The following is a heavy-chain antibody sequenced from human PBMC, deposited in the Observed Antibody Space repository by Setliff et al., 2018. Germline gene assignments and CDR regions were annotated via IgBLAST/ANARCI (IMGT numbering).Heavy chain of an antibody. V-gene: IGHV4-39*01. CDR1: GGSISSSIYY. D-gene: IGHD3-22*01. CDR2: IYYSGST. J-gene: IGHJ3*02. Sequence: SETLSLTCSVSGGSISSSIYYWGWIRQPPGKGLEWIGSIYYSGSTYYSPSLKRRVTISVDTSKNQFTLKLSSVTAEVTAVYYCATRTYYDSNGYYYAIAGPFDIWGQGTMVTVSS. CDR3: ATRTYYDSNGYYYAIAGPFDI.